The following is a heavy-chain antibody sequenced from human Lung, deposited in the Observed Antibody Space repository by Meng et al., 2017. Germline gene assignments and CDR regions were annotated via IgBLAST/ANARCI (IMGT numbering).Heavy chain of an antibody. CDR2: ISSRSSYV. CDR1: GFTFSSSR. J-gene: IGHJ4*02. CDR3: ARTYCYDSSGYYYFDY. V-gene: IGHV3-21*01. Sequence: GGSLRLSCVASGFTFSSSRMNWVRQAPGKGLEWVSSISSRSSYVDYADSVKGRFTVSRDNAKDSLYLQMDSLRAEDTAVYFCARTYCYDSSGYYYFDYWGQGTLVTVSS. D-gene: IGHD3-22*01.